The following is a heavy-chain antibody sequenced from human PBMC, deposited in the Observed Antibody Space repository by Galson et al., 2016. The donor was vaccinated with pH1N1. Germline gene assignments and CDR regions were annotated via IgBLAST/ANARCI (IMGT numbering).Heavy chain of an antibody. D-gene: IGHD2-15*01. CDR2: ISGSGGIT. CDR1: GFTFSSHA. J-gene: IGHJ6*03. Sequence: SLRLSCAASGFTFSSHAMNWVRQAPGKGLEWVSIISGSGGITYYADSVKGRFTISRDNSKSTLSLQVNSLRAEYTAIYYCAKQGPILTGLPTFARNYYHYMDVWGKGTTVTVSS. V-gene: IGHV3-23*01. CDR3: AKQGPILTGLPTFARNYYHYMDV.